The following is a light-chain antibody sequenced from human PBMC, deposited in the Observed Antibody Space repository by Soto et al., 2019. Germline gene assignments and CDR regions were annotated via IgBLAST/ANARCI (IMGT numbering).Light chain of an antibody. CDR1: QSISSW. CDR3: QQYNSYPLT. J-gene: IGKJ3*01. Sequence: DIQMTQSPSTLSASVGDRVTITCRASQSISSWLAWYQQKPGKAPKVLIYKASNLQSGVPSRFSGSGSGTEFTLTISSLQPDDLATSYCQQYNSYPLTLGPGTNVNIK. CDR2: KAS. V-gene: IGKV1-5*03.